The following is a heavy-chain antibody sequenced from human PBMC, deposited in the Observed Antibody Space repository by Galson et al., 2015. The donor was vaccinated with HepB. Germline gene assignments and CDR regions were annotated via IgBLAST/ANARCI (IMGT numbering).Heavy chain of an antibody. V-gene: IGHV1-46*01. CDR2: IAPSGDNT. D-gene: IGHD3-3*01. Sequence: VKVSCKASNYTFTKSYIHWVRQAPGQGLEWMGLIAPSGDNTTNAQRFQGRVIMTRDTSTNTVCMELSSLRADDTAVYYCATEGGVFGVITPVDSWGQGTLVTVSS. J-gene: IGHJ4*02. CDR3: ATEGGVFGVITPVDS. CDR1: NYTFTKSY.